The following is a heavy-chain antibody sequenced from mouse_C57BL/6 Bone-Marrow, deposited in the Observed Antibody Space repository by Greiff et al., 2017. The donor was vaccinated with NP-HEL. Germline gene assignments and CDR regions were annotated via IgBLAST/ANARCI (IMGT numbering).Heavy chain of an antibody. CDR3: ARNDYDFDY. V-gene: IGHV1-82*01. CDR1: GYAFSSSW. J-gene: IGHJ2*01. Sequence: QVQLHQSGPELVKPGASVKISCKASGYAFSSSWMNWVKQRPGKGLEWIGRIYPGDGDTNYNGKFKGKATLTADKSSSTAYMQLSSLTSEDSAVYFCARNDYDFDYWGQGTTLTVSS. CDR2: IYPGDGDT. D-gene: IGHD2-4*01.